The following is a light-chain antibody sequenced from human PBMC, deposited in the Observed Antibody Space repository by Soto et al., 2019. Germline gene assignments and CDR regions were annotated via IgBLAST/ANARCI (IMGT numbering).Light chain of an antibody. CDR3: AAWDDSLTAYV. V-gene: IGLV1-36*01. CDR1: SSNIGNNA. CDR2: YDD. Sequence: QSVLTQPPSVSEAPRQRVTISCSGSSSNIGNNAVNWYQQLPGQSPKIVIYYDDLLTSGVSDRFSGSKSGTSASLAISGLQSEDEADSYCAAWDDSLTAYVFGPGTKLTVL. J-gene: IGLJ1*01.